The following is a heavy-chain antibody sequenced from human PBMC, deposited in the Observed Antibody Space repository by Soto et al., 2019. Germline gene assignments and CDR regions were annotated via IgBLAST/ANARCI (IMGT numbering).Heavy chain of an antibody. J-gene: IGHJ3*02. CDR1: GGTFSSYA. Sequence: SVKVSCKASGGTFSSYAISWVRQAPGQGLEWMGGIIPIFGTANYAQKFQGRVTITADESTSTAYMERSSLRSEDTAVYYCARDFFLSGYAYSAFDIWGQGTMVTVSS. V-gene: IGHV1-69*13. D-gene: IGHD5-12*01. CDR3: ARDFFLSGYAYSAFDI. CDR2: IIPIFGTA.